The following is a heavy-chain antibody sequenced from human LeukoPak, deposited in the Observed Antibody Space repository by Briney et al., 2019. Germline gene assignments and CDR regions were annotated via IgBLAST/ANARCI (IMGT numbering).Heavy chain of an antibody. J-gene: IGHJ4*02. CDR3: ARQRYYYDSSGPYFDY. CDR1: GFTFSSSA. D-gene: IGHD3-22*01. V-gene: IGHV3-23*01. Sequence: GGSLRLSCAASGFTFSSSAMSWVRQAPGKGLEWVSAISGSGGSTYYADSVKGRFTISRDNSKNTLYLQMNSLRGEDAAVYYCARQRYYYDSSGPYFDYWGQGTLVTVSS. CDR2: ISGSGGST.